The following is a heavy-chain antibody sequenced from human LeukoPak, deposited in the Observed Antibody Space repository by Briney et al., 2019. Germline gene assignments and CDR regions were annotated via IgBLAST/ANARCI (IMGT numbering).Heavy chain of an antibody. V-gene: IGHV4-39*01. J-gene: IGHJ6*03. CDR3: ARSVLYYGSGSYPNYYYYYYMDV. Sequence: SETLSLTCTVSGGSISSSSYYWGWIRQPPGEGLEWIWRIYYSGSTYYTPSLKSRVTISVDTSKNQFSLKLRSVTAADTAVYYCARSVLYYGSGSYPNYYYYYYMDVWGKGTTVTISS. D-gene: IGHD3-10*01. CDR1: GGSISSSSYY. CDR2: IYYSGST.